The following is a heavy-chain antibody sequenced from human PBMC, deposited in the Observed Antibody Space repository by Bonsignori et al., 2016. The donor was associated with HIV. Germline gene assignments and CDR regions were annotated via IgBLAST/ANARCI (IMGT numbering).Heavy chain of an antibody. V-gene: IGHV4-59*01. CDR2: IYYSGTT. CDR3: ARGWRIDSLTYYNAFNY. D-gene: IGHD3-10*01. Sequence: WIRQPPGKGLEWIGSIYYSGTTNYNPSLKSRVTMSVDTSNAQFSLKLSSVTAADTAVYYCARGWRIDSLTYYNAFNYWGPGALVTVSS. J-gene: IGHJ4*02.